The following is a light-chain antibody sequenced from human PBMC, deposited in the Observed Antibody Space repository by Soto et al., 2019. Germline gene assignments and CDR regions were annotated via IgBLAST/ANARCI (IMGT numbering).Light chain of an antibody. CDR3: QQYNNFWT. CDR2: EAS. CDR1: QRVNIW. J-gene: IGKJ1*01. Sequence: DIQMTQFPSALSASVGDRVTITCRASQRVNIWLAWYQQKPGKAPKLLISEASTVETGVPARFSGSGSGTQFTLTISSLQPDDLATYYCQQYNNFWTFGQGTKV. V-gene: IGKV1-5*03.